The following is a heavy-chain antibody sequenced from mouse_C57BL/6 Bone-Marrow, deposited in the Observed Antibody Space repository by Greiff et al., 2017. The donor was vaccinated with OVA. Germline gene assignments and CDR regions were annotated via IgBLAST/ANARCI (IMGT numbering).Heavy chain of an antibody. CDR3: AKEGYYYGRSLWYFDV. V-gene: IGHV2-5*01. D-gene: IGHD1-1*01. J-gene: IGHJ1*03. Sequence: QVQLQQSGPGLVQPSQSLSITCTVSGFSLTSYGVHWVRQSPGKGLEWLGVIWRGGSTDYNAAFMSRLSITKDNSKSQVFFKMNSLQVDDTAIYYCAKEGYYYGRSLWYFDVWGTGTTVTVSS. CDR1: GFSLTSYG. CDR2: IWRGGST.